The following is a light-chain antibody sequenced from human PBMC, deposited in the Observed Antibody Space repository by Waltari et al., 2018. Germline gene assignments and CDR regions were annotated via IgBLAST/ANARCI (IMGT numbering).Light chain of an antibody. Sequence: DIQLTQSPSFLSASVGDRVTITCRASQGISSYLPWYQQKPGKAPKLLIYAASTLQSGVPSRFSGSGSGTEFTLTISSLQPEDFATYYCQQLNSYLFTFGPGTKVDIK. CDR3: QQLNSYLFT. V-gene: IGKV1-9*01. CDR2: AAS. CDR1: QGISSY. J-gene: IGKJ3*01.